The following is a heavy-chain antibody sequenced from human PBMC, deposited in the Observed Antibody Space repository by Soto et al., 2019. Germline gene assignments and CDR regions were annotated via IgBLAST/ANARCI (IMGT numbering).Heavy chain of an antibody. V-gene: IGHV4-59*01. CDR3: ARDMVRGVNTYYYGMDV. Sequence: SETLSLTCTVSGGSISGYYWSWIRQPPGKGLEWIGYIYYSGSTNYNPSLKSRVTISVDTSKNQFSLKLSSVTAADTAVYYCARDMVRGVNTYYYGMDVWGQGTTVTVSS. J-gene: IGHJ6*02. CDR1: GGSISGYY. CDR2: IYYSGST. D-gene: IGHD3-10*01.